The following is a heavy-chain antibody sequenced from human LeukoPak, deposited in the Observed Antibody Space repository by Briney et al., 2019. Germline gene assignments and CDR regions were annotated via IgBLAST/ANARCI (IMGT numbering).Heavy chain of an antibody. CDR1: GGSISSYY. Sequence: SETLSLTCTVSGGSISSYYWSWIRPPAGKGLEWIGRIYTSGSTNYNPSLKSRVTMSVDTSKNQFSLKLSSVTAADTAVYYCARTYGDYGYWCFDLWGRGTLVTVSS. V-gene: IGHV4-4*07. J-gene: IGHJ2*01. CDR2: IYTSGST. D-gene: IGHD4-17*01. CDR3: ARTYGDYGYWCFDL.